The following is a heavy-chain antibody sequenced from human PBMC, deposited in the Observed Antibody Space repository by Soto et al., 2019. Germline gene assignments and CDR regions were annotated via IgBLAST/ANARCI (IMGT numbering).Heavy chain of an antibody. J-gene: IGHJ5*02. Sequence: PSETLSLTCTVSGGSISSYYWSWIRQPPGKGLEWIGYIYYSGSTNYNPSLKSRVTISVDTSKNQFSLKLSSVTAADTAVYYCARHEDYDFWSGYGPFDPWGQGTLVTVSS. V-gene: IGHV4-59*08. D-gene: IGHD3-3*01. CDR2: IYYSGST. CDR3: ARHEDYDFWSGYGPFDP. CDR1: GGSISSYY.